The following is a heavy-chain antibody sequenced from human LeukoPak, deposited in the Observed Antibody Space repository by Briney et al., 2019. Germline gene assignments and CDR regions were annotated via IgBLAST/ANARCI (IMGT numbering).Heavy chain of an antibody. CDR1: GYTFTSYG. CDR3: ARGHPSHFYGDPHYYYYYYMDV. V-gene: IGHV1-18*01. Sequence: GASVKVSCKASGYTFTSYGISWVRQAPGQGLEWMGWISAYNGNTNYAQKLQGRVTMTTDTSTSTAYMELRSLRSDDTAVYYCARGHPSHFYGDPHYYYYYYMDVWGKGTTVTVSS. CDR2: ISAYNGNT. D-gene: IGHD4-17*01. J-gene: IGHJ6*03.